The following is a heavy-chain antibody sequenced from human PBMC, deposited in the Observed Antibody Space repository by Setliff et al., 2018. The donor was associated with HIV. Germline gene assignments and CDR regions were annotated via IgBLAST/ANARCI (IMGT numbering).Heavy chain of an antibody. J-gene: IGHJ6*02. CDR3: ARDDYDRSGHYPYYGMDV. Sequence: PGGSLRLSCAASGFIVSSNYINWVRQAPGKGLEWVSVFYSNGNTYYADSVKGRFTISRDNSKNTVYLQMNSLRAEDTAVYYCARDDYDRSGHYPYYGMDVWGQGTTVTVS. V-gene: IGHV3-53*01. CDR2: FYSNGNT. CDR1: GFIVSSNY. D-gene: IGHD3-22*01.